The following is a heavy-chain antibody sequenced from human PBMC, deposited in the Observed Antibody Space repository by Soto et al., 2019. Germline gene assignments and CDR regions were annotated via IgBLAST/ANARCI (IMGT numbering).Heavy chain of an antibody. CDR1: GYSFTSHW. V-gene: IGHV5-51*01. CDR2: IYPADSDT. CDR3: ARFLNSRRGGPHSNYYLAQYHYMDV. J-gene: IGHJ6*03. D-gene: IGHD4-4*01. Sequence: GESLKISCKGSGYSFTSHWIGWVRQMPGKGLEWMGIIYPADSDTKYSPSFQGQVTISADKSISTAYLQWSSLKASDTAIYYCARFLNSRRGGPHSNYYLAQYHYMDVWGKGTTVTVSS.